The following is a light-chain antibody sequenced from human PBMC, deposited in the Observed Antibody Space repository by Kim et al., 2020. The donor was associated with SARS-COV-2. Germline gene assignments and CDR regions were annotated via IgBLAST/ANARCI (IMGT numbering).Light chain of an antibody. CDR2: DAS. V-gene: IGKV3-20*01. J-gene: IGKJ1*01. CDR1: QSVSSNF. CDR3: QLYIGLPPTWT. Sequence: AERATLSGRSSQSVSSNFIAWYQQKPGQVPRLLIHDASSRATGIPDRFSGRGSGTDFTLTISRLEPEDFAVYYCQLYIGLPPTWTFGQGTKVDIK.